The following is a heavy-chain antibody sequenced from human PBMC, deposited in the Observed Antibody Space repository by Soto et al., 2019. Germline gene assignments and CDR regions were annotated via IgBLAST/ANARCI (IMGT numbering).Heavy chain of an antibody. CDR2: IYRDGNT. J-gene: IGHJ4*02. V-gene: IGHV3-53*01. CDR3: ARGGGSFDN. Sequence: EVQLVESGGGLIQPGGSLRLSCAVSGFTVSTNYMTWVRQAPGKGLDWVSLIYRDGNTYYADSVKGRFTISRDNSKNTLYLELNSRRVDDTAVYYCARGGGSFDNWGQGTLVTVSS. D-gene: IGHD3-16*01. CDR1: GFTVSTNY.